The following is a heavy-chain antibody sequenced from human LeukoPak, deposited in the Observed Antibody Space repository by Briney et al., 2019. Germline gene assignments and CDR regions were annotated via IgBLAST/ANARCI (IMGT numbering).Heavy chain of an antibody. CDR1: GGSISSGGYY. Sequence: PSETLSLTCTVSGGSISSGGYYWSWIRQHPGKGLEWIGYIYYSGSTYYNPSLKSRVTISVDTSKNQFSLKLSSVTAADTAVYYCARDKKQLSAFDIWGQGTMVTASS. CDR2: IYYSGST. J-gene: IGHJ3*02. D-gene: IGHD6-13*01. CDR3: ARDKKQLSAFDI. V-gene: IGHV4-31*03.